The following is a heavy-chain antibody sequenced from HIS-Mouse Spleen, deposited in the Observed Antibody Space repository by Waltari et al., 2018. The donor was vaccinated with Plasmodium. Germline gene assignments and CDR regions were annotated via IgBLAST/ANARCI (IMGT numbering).Heavy chain of an antibody. D-gene: IGHD2-15*01. J-gene: IGHJ4*02. CDR1: GGSFSGYY. Sequence: QVQLQQWGAGLLKPSETLSLTCAVYGGSFSGYYWGWIRQPPGQGLEWIGEINHSGSTNYNPSLKSRVTISVDTSKNQFSLKLSSVTAADTAVYYCARGVGYCSGGSCDHYFDYWGQGTLVTVSS. CDR3: ARGVGYCSGGSCDHYFDY. V-gene: IGHV4-34*01. CDR2: INHSGST.